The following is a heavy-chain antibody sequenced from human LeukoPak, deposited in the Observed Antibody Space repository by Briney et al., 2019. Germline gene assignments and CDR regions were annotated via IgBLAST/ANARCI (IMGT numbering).Heavy chain of an antibody. CDR1: GFTFSSYA. J-gene: IGHJ4*02. CDR2: ITSGGST. V-gene: IGHV3-23*01. D-gene: IGHD6-6*01. CDR3: ARLEYSSSSPWDY. Sequence: GGSLRLSCAASGFTFSSYAMSWVRQAPGKGLEWVSGITSGGSTYKVDSVKGRFTISRDNAKNSLYLQMNSLRAEDTAVYYCARLEYSSSSPWDYWGQGTLVTVSS.